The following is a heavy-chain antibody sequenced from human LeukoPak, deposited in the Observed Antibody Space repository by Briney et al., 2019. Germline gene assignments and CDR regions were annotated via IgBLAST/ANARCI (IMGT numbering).Heavy chain of an antibody. D-gene: IGHD3-10*01. CDR1: GFTFSSYA. J-gene: IGHJ4*02. CDR3: ARGDTMVRGVMGY. Sequence: GGSLRLSCAASGFTFSSYAMHWVRQAPGKGLEWVAVISYDGSNKSYADSVKGRFTISRDNSKNTLYLQMNSLRAEDTAVYYCARGDTMVRGVMGYWGQGTLVTVSS. V-gene: IGHV3-30*04. CDR2: ISYDGSNK.